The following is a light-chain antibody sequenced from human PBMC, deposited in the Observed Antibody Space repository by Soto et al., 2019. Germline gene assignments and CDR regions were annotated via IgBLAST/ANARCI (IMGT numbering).Light chain of an antibody. CDR3: QQRSNWPVT. CDR1: QSVSSY. J-gene: IGKJ5*01. Sequence: EIVLTQCPGTLSLSPGERATLSCRASQSVSSYLAWYQQKPGQAPRLLIYDASNRATGIPARFSGSGSGTDFTLTISSLEPEDFAVYYCQQRSNWPVTFGQGTRLEIK. V-gene: IGKV3-11*01. CDR2: DAS.